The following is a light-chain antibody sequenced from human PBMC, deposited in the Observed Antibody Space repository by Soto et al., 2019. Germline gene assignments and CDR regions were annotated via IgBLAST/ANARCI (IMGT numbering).Light chain of an antibody. Sequence: SYELTQPTSVSVAPGKTARITCGGNNIGSKSVHWYQQKPGQAPVLVIYYDSDRPSGIPERFSGSNSGNTATLTISRVEAGDDADYYCQVWDSSSDHYVFGTVTKVTVL. CDR1: NIGSKS. CDR3: QVWDSSSDHYV. V-gene: IGLV3-21*04. J-gene: IGLJ1*01. CDR2: YDS.